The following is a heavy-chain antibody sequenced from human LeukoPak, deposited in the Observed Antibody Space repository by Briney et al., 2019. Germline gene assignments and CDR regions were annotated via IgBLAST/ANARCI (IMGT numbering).Heavy chain of an antibody. V-gene: IGHV1-18*01. CDR3: ARGDYGDY. CDR2: ISSYNGNT. Sequence: ASVEVSCKASGYTFTTYGISWVRQAPGQGLEWMGWISSYNGNTNYAQKPQGRVTMTTDTSTSTAYMELRSLISDDTAVYYCARGDYGDYWGQGTLVTVSS. CDR1: GYTFTTYG. J-gene: IGHJ4*02.